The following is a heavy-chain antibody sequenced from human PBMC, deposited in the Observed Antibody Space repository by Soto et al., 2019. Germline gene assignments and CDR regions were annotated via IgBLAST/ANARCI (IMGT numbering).Heavy chain of an antibody. CDR1: GGSISNYY. J-gene: IGHJ4*02. D-gene: IGHD3-10*01. CDR3: VKQGYYGSGTYYIPDY. Sequence: SETLSLTCTVSGGSISNYYWSWFRQTPGKGLELIGYVYDSRSTYYNPSLESRVAVSVDTSKNHFSLKLTSVTAADTAVYYCVKQGYYGSGTYYIPDYWGPGILVTVSS. CDR2: VYDSRST. V-gene: IGHV4-59*08.